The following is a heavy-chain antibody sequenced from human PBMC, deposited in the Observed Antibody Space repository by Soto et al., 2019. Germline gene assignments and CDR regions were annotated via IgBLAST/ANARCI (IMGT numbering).Heavy chain of an antibody. V-gene: IGHV5-51*01. CDR3: ARQGRYCSSTSCYGKGYYYYGMDV. D-gene: IGHD2-2*01. CDR2: IYPGDSDT. Sequence: GESLKISCKGSGYSFTSYWIGWVRQMPGKGLEWMGIIYPGDSDTRYSPSFQGQVTISADKSISTAYLQWSSLKASDTAMYYCARQGRYCSSTSCYGKGYYYYGMDVWGQGTTVTVPS. CDR1: GYSFTSYW. J-gene: IGHJ6*02.